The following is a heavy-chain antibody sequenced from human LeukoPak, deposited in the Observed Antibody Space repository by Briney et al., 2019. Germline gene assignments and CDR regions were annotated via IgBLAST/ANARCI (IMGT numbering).Heavy chain of an antibody. V-gene: IGHV5-51*01. CDR2: IYLCDSDT. CDR3: ARCDYGDYRIFYTLFDL. J-gene: IGHJ4*02. Sequence: GAFLKISWTGSGSIFTSYWIGGVRPMPGKRLEWMGIIYLCDSDTSASTSFQGQITISDDRSLSTAHIQWSSLKAADTAMYYFARCDYGDYRIFYTLFDLWGQGTLVTVSS. CDR1: GSIFTSYW. D-gene: IGHD4-17*01.